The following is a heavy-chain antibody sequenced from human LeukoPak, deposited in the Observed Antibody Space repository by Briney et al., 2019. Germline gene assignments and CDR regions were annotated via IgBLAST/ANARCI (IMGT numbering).Heavy chain of an antibody. Sequence: GGSLRLSCAASGFTFSSYGMHWVRQAPGKGLEWVAVISYDGSNKYYADSVKGRFTISRDNSKNTLYLQMSSLRAEDTAVYYCARDRGYYDSSGYWGGYYYYMDVWGKGTTVTISS. J-gene: IGHJ6*03. CDR2: ISYDGSNK. D-gene: IGHD3-22*01. CDR1: GFTFSSYG. V-gene: IGHV3-33*05. CDR3: ARDRGYYDSSGYWGGYYYYMDV.